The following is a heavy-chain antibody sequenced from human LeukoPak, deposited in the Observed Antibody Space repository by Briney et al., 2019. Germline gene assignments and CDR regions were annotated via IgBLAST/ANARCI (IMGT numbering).Heavy chain of an antibody. Sequence: AETLSLTCTVSGGSINYGGWIRQPPGKGLEWIGSIYYSGTTYYNPSLRSRVTIFVDTSKNQFSLKLSSVTAADTAVYYCARGRVRSGGIRGSIYGMDVWGQGTTVTVSS. V-gene: IGHV4-39*01. CDR3: ARGRVRSGGIRGSIYGMDV. CDR2: IYYSGTT. CDR1: GGSINY. D-gene: IGHD2-15*01. J-gene: IGHJ6*02.